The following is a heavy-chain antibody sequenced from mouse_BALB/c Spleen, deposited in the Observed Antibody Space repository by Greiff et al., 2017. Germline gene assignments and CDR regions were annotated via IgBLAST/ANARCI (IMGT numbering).Heavy chain of an antibody. V-gene: IGHV1-9*01. Sequence: VQLQQSGAELMKPGASVKISCKATGYTFSSYWIEWVKQRPGHGLEWIGEILPGSGSTNYNEKFKGKATFTADTSSNTAYMQLSSLTSEDSAVYYCARSVRRSPWFAYWGQGTLVTVSA. CDR3: ARSVRRSPWFAY. J-gene: IGHJ3*01. CDR2: ILPGSGST. D-gene: IGHD2-14*01. CDR1: GYTFSSYW.